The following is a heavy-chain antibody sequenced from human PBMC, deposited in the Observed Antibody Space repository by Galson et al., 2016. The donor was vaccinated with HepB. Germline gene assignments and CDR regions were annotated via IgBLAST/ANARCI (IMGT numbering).Heavy chain of an antibody. J-gene: IGHJ4*02. CDR2: ISGRSGYR. CDR3: ARAVDSPLEVHFDY. D-gene: IGHD5-18*01. Sequence: SLRLSCAASGFTFSDYYMSWIRQAPGKGLEWVPYISGRSGYRNYADTVKGRFTISRENAKNSLYLQLNSLRAEDTAVYYCARAVDSPLEVHFDYWGQGTLVTVSS. CDR1: GFTFSDYY. V-gene: IGHV3-11*06.